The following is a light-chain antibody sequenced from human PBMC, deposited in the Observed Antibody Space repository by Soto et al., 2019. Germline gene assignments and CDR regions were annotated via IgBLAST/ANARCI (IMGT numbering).Light chain of an antibody. CDR1: QGVSSSY. CDR2: GAS. J-gene: IGKJ1*01. Sequence: VLPPSKGTLSLSAVAIATISGSASQGVSSSYLAWYQQKPGQAPRLLIYGASSRATGIPARFSGSGSGTDFTLTISRLEPEDFAVYYCQQYGSSPRTFGQGTKVDIK. CDR3: QQYGSSPRT. V-gene: IGKV3-20*01.